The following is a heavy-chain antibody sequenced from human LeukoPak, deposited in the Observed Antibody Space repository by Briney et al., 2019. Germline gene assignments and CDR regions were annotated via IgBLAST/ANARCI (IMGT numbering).Heavy chain of an antibody. D-gene: IGHD4-23*01. CDR2: IIPIFGTA. Sequence: ASVKVSCKASGGTFSSYAISWVRQAPGQGLEWMGGIIPIFGTANYAQKFQGSVTITADESTSTAYMELSSLRSEDTAVYYCASQGKQHSYYYYYMDVWGKGTTVTVSS. J-gene: IGHJ6*03. V-gene: IGHV1-69*13. CDR1: GGTFSSYA. CDR3: ASQGKQHSYYYYYMDV.